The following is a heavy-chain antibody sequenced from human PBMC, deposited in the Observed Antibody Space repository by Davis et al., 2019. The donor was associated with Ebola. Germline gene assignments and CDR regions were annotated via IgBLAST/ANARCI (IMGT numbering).Heavy chain of an antibody. CDR3: ARDLGLDFAVVTYFDY. J-gene: IGHJ4*01. Sequence: GGSLRLSCAASGFTFNNYWMSWVRQVPGKGLEWVANIQQDGGDKHYLESVKGRFTLSRDNTKDLVFLELSSLRVEDTGVYYCARDLGLDFAVVTYFDYWGHGAPVTVSS. CDR2: IQQDGGDK. CDR1: GFTFNNYW. D-gene: IGHD3-3*01. V-gene: IGHV3-7*01.